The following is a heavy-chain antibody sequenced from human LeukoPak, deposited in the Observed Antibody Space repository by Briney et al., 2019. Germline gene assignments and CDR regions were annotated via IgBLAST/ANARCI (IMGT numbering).Heavy chain of an antibody. D-gene: IGHD3-22*01. V-gene: IGHV3-30*04. J-gene: IGHJ4*02. CDR2: ISYDGTKR. CDR1: GFTFSSYA. CDR3: ARDSSSGYTYFDY. Sequence: PGGSLRLSCAASGFTFSSYAMHWVRQAPGKGLEWVAVISYDGTKRYYADSVKGRFTISRDNSKNTLYLQMNSLRAEDTAVYYCARDSSSGYTYFDYWGQGTLITVSS.